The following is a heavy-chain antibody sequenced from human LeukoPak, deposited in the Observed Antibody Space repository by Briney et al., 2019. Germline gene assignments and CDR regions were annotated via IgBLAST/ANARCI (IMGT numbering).Heavy chain of an antibody. Sequence: ASVKVSCKASGYTFTGYYMHWVRQAPGQGLEWMGWINPNSGGTNYAQKFQGRVTMTRDTSIGTAYMELSRLRSDDTAVYYCARGPDNYYGSGSYYKCWGQGTLVTVSS. J-gene: IGHJ4*02. D-gene: IGHD3-10*01. V-gene: IGHV1-2*02. CDR1: GYTFTGYY. CDR2: INPNSGGT. CDR3: ARGPDNYYGSGSYYKC.